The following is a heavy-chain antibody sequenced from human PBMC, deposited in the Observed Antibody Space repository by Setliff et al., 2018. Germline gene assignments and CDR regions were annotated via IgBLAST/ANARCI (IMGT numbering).Heavy chain of an antibody. CDR2: ISNSGVGT. CDR1: GFTFTSYT. D-gene: IGHD1-7*01. J-gene: IGHJ4*02. Sequence: PGGSLRLSCVASGFTFTSYTMSWVRQAPGKGLQCVSHISNSGVGTHYADSVKGRFTISRDNSKNTLYLQMSSLRPDDAAMYYCARDQFTNSGGLYCWGQGTLVTVSS. CDR3: ARDQFTNSGGLYC. V-gene: IGHV3-23*01.